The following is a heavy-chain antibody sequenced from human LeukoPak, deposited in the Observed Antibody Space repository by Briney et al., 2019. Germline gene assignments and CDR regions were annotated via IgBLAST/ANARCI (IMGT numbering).Heavy chain of an antibody. CDR3: ARDPHSLDY. J-gene: IGHJ4*02. Sequence: GGSLRLSCTASVFTFSSYSMNWLRQAPGKAVEWVAYIAYTGTIHYADSVRGRFAISRDNAKSSLFLQLNSLRAEDTAVYYCARDPHSLDYWGQGTLVTVSS. V-gene: IGHV3-48*01. CDR2: IAYTGTI. CDR1: VFTFSSYS.